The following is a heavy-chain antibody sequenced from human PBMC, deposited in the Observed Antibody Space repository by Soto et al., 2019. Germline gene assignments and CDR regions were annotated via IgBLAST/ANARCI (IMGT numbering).Heavy chain of an antibody. Sequence: QVQLVQSGAEVKKPGSSVKVSCKDSGGTFSSYAINRVRQAPGQGLEWMGGIIPIFGTADYAQKFQVRVTITADESTSKAYMELSSLRSEDTAVHYCARTLTVTYYNYGMDVWGQGTTVTVSS. J-gene: IGHJ6*02. V-gene: IGHV1-69*12. CDR2: IIPIFGTA. D-gene: IGHD4-17*01. CDR3: ARTLTVTYYNYGMDV. CDR1: GGTFSSYA.